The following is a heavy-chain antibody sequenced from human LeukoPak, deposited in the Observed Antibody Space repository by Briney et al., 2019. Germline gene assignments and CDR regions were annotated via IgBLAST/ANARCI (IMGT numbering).Heavy chain of an antibody. Sequence: GGFVRLACAGAGLSFDNEAMRWVGQAPGKELEWASAISGSGGSTFYADSVKGRFTISRDNSKNTLYLQVNSLRAEDTAVYYCARSRWLQPYYFDFWGQGTLVTVSS. CDR1: GLSFDNEA. D-gene: IGHD5-18*01. J-gene: IGHJ4*02. CDR3: ARSRWLQPYYFDF. CDR2: ISGSGGST. V-gene: IGHV3-23*01.